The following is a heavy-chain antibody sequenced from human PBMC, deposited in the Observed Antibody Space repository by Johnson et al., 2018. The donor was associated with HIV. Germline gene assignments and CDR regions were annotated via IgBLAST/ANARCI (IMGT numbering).Heavy chain of an antibody. CDR2: IRYDGSNK. CDR3: VKDVSDGSVSYFAFDI. V-gene: IGHV3-30*02. J-gene: IGHJ3*02. CDR1: GFTFSSYG. Sequence: QVQLLESGGGVVQPGGSLRLSCAASGFTFSSYGIHWVRQAPGKGLEWVAFIRYDGSNKYYADSVKGRFTISRDNSKNTLYLQMNSLRAEDTAVYYCVKDVSDGSVSYFAFDIWGQGTMVTVSS. D-gene: IGHD3-10*01.